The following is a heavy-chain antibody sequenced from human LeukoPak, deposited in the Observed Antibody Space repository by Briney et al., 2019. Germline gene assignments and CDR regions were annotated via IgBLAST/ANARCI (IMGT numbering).Heavy chain of an antibody. D-gene: IGHD4-17*01. CDR3: ARAYGGNSD. V-gene: IGHV4-34*01. J-gene: IGHJ4*02. CDR2: INYSGST. CDR1: GGSFSGYY. Sequence: PSETLSLTCAVYGGSFSGYYWSWIRQPPGKGLEWIGEINYSGSTNYNPSLKSRVTISVDTSKNQFSLKLSSVTAADTAVYYCARAYGGNSDWGQGTLVTVSS.